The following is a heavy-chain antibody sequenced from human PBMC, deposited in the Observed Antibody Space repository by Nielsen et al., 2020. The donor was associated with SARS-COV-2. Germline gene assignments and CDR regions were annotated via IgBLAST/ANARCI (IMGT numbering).Heavy chain of an antibody. Sequence: WIRQPQGKGLEWVSVIYSGGSTYYADSVKGRFTISRDNSKNTLYLQMNSLRAEDTAVYYCAKDGTDYYDSSGPDWGQGTLVTSPQ. CDR3: AKDGTDYYDSSGPD. D-gene: IGHD3-22*01. V-gene: IGHV3-53*01. J-gene: IGHJ4*02. CDR2: IYSGGST.